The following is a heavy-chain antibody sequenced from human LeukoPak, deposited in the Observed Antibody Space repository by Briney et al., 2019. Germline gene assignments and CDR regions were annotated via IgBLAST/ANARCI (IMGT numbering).Heavy chain of an antibody. V-gene: IGHV1-2*06. CDR1: GYTFTGYY. Sequence: GASVKVSCKASGYTFTGYYMHWVRQAPGQGLEWMGRINPNRGGTNYAQKFQGRVTMTRDTSISAAYMELSRLRSDDTAVYYCARDRYYYDSSGYYSFQKFDYWGQGTLVTVSS. CDR3: ARDRYYYDSSGYYSFQKFDY. J-gene: IGHJ4*02. D-gene: IGHD3-22*01. CDR2: INPNRGGT.